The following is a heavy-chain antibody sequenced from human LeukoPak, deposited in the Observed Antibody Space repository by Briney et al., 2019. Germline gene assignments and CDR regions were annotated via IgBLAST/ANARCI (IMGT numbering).Heavy chain of an antibody. CDR2: IGGSGTST. Sequence: RAGGSLRLSCAASRFTFSNYAMGWVRQAPGKGLEWVSAIGGSGTSTYYADSVKGRFTISRDNSKNTLYLQMNSLRAEDTDVYYCAKETPGSFDYWGQGTLVTVSS. J-gene: IGHJ4*02. V-gene: IGHV3-23*01. CDR1: RFTFSNYA. D-gene: IGHD3-10*01. CDR3: AKETPGSFDY.